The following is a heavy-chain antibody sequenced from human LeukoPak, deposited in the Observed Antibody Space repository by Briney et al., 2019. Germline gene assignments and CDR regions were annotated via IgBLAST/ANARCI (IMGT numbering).Heavy chain of an antibody. Sequence: PGGSLRLSCAASGFTFSSYAMHWVRQAPGKGLESVSAISGDGGSTYYANSVKGRFTISRDNSKNTLYLQMGSLTAGDMAVYYCAREGTPGTNDYWGQGTLVTVSS. D-gene: IGHD2-8*01. CDR1: GFTFSSYA. V-gene: IGHV3-64*01. CDR3: AREGTPGTNDY. J-gene: IGHJ4*02. CDR2: ISGDGGST.